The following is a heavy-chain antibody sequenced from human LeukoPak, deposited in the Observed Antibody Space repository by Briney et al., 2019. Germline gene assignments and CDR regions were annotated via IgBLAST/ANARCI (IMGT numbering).Heavy chain of an antibody. CDR3: ARAAYSSSWYIWFDP. CDR1: GYTFTGYY. V-gene: IGHV1-2*02. J-gene: IGHJ5*02. D-gene: IGHD6-13*01. CDR2: INPNSGGT. Sequence: ASVKVSCKASGYTFTGYYIHWVRQAPGQGLEWMGWINPNSGGTNYAQKFQGRVTMTRDTSISTAYMELSRLRSDDTAVYYCARAAYSSSWYIWFDPWGQGTLVTVSS.